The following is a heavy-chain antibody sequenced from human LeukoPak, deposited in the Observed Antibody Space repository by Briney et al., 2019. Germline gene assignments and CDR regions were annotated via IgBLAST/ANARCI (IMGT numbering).Heavy chain of an antibody. CDR1: GFTFDDYT. CDR2: ISWDGGST. Sequence: GGSLRLSCAASGFTFDDYTMHWVRQAPGKGLEWVSLISWDGGSTYYADSVKGRFTISRDNSKNSLYLQMNSLRTEDTALYYCAKDRRYYDSSGYLDYWGQGTQVTVSS. D-gene: IGHD3-22*01. V-gene: IGHV3-43*01. CDR3: AKDRRYYDSSGYLDY. J-gene: IGHJ4*02.